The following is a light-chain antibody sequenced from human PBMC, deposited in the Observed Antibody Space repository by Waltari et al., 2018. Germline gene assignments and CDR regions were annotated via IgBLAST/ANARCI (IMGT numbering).Light chain of an antibody. Sequence: QSALTQPASVSGSPGQSITISCTGTRGDVGGYNYVSWYQQHPGKAPKLRIYDVSKRPSGASMRFSGSKSGNTASRTVSGLQAEDEADYYCCSYAGASTYVFGTGTKVTVL. CDR3: CSYAGASTYV. J-gene: IGLJ1*01. V-gene: IGLV2-23*02. CDR2: DVS. CDR1: RGDVGGYNY.